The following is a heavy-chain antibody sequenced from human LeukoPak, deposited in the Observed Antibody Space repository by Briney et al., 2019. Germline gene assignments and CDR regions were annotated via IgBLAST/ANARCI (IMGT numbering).Heavy chain of an antibody. CDR1: GFSFSDYY. CDR2: ITSSGTTI. V-gene: IGHV3-11*01. D-gene: IGHD1-26*01. J-gene: IGHJ4*02. CDR3: AKDMVVGAHRGLFDY. Sequence: PGGSLRLSCAASGFSFSDYYMNWIRQAPGKGLEWVSYITSSGTTIYYADSVKGRFTISGDNSKNSLYLQMNSLRTEDTALYYCAKDMVVGAHRGLFDYWGQGTLVTVSS.